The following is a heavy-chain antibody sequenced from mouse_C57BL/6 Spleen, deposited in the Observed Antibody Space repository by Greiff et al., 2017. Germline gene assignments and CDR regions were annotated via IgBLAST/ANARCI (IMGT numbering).Heavy chain of an antibody. CDR3: ARWGDYDGYAMDY. J-gene: IGHJ4*01. CDR1: GYAFSSSW. Sequence: VQLQQSGPELVKPGASVKISCKASGYAFSSSWMNWVKQRPGKGLEWIGRIYPGDGDTNYNGKFKGKATLNADKSSSTAYMQLSSLTSEDSAVYFCARWGDYDGYAMDYWGQGTSVTVSS. D-gene: IGHD2-4*01. CDR2: IYPGDGDT. V-gene: IGHV1-82*01.